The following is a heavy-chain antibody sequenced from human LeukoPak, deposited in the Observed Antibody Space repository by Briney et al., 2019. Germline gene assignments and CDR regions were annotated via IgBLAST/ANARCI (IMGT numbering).Heavy chain of an antibody. CDR2: ISGSGGST. V-gene: IGHV3-23*01. CDR3: ARDYGMGAISYYYYGLAA. D-gene: IGHD1-26*01. Sequence: GGSLRLSCAASGFTFSSYAMSWVRQAPGKGLEWVSAISGSGGSTYYADSVTGRFTISRDNSKNTLYLQMNSLRAEDTAVYYCARDYGMGAISYYYYGLAACGQRSTLTVSS. CDR1: GFTFSSYA. J-gene: IGHJ6*01.